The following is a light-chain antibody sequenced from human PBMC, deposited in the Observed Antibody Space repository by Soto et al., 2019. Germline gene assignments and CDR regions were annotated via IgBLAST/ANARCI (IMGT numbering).Light chain of an antibody. J-gene: IGLJ1*01. CDR1: SSDVGNYNL. V-gene: IGLV2-23*02. Sequence: QSALTQPASVSGSPGQSNTISCTGTSSDVGNYNLVSWYQHHPGKAPKLMIYEVSKRPSGVSNRFSASKSGDTASLTISGLQAEDEADYYCCSYAGSSSYVFGTGTKVTVL. CDR3: CSYAGSSSYV. CDR2: EVS.